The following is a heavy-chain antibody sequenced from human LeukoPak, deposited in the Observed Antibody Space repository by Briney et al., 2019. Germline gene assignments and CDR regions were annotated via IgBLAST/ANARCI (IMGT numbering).Heavy chain of an antibody. CDR1: GYTFTSCN. J-gene: IGHJ4*02. D-gene: IGHD3-3*01. CDR2: INPSGDST. V-gene: IGHV1-46*01. CDR3: ARTPAEITIFGVAPKLDY. Sequence: ASVKVSCKASGYTFTSCNMHWVRQAPGQGLEWIGIINPSGDSTSYAQKFQGRVTMTRDMSTSTVYMELSSLRSEDTAVYYCARTPAEITIFGVAPKLDYWGQGTLVTVSS.